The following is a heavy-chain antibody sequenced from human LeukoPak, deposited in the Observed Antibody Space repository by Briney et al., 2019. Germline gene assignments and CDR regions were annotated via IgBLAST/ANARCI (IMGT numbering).Heavy chain of an antibody. CDR2: INSDGSST. V-gene: IGHV3-74*01. CDR1: GFTFSSYW. Sequence: PGGSLRPSCAASGFTFSSYWMHWVRQAPGKGLVWVSRINSDGSSTSYADSVKGRFTISRDNAKNTLYLQMNSLRAEDTAVYYCAKEGAGSSWSHLGYWGQGTLVTVSS. CDR3: AKEGAGSSWSHLGY. J-gene: IGHJ4*02. D-gene: IGHD6-13*01.